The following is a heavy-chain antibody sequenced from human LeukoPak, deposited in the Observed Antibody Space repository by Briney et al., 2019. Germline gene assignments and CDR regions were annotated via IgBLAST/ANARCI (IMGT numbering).Heavy chain of an antibody. CDR2: IGGSGGDT. CDR1: GFIFSSDV. V-gene: IGHV3-23*01. J-gene: IGHJ4*02. Sequence: PGGSLRLSCAASGFIFSSDVMRWVRRAPGKGVEWVSAIGGSGGDTYYADSVNGPFTISRDNSKNTLYLQMNHLRADDTAVYYCAIPTGITVPGPDYWGQGTLVTVSS. CDR3: AIPTGITVPGPDY. D-gene: IGHD6-19*01.